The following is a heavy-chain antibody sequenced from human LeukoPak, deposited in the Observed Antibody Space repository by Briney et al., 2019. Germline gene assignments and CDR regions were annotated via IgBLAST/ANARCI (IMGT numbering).Heavy chain of an antibody. CDR3: ARGYYDSSGYPRTDDYYFDY. V-gene: IGHV4-59*01. Sequence: SETLSLTCTVSGGSTSSYYWSWIRQPPGKGLEWIGYIYYSGSTNYNPSLKSRVTISVDTSKNQFSLKLSSVTAADTAVYYCARGYYDSSGYPRTDDYYFDYWGQGTLVTVSS. CDR2: IYYSGST. J-gene: IGHJ4*02. CDR1: GGSTSSYY. D-gene: IGHD3-22*01.